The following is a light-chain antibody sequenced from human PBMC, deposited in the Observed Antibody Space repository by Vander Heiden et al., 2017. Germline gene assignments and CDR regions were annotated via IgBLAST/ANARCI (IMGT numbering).Light chain of an antibody. Sequence: QSALTQPPSVSGSPGQSVTISCTGTSSDVGSSNRVSWYQQPPGTAPKVIIYEVNNRPSGVPDRFSGSLSGNTASLTISGLQAEDEADYYCNSYTTSNTYVFGTGTKVTVL. CDR1: SSDVGSSNR. J-gene: IGLJ1*01. CDR2: EVN. V-gene: IGLV2-18*02. CDR3: NSYTTSNTYV.